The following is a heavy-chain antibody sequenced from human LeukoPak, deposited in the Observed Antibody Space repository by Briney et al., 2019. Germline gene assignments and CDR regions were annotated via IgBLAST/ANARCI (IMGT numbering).Heavy chain of an antibody. D-gene: IGHD6-6*01. CDR3: ARVKGSPSSTFYFDY. J-gene: IGHJ4*02. CDR2: ISSSSSYI. V-gene: IGHV3-21*01. CDR1: GLTFSSYS. Sequence: GGSLRLSCAASGLTFSSYSMNWVRQAPGKGLEWVSSISSSSSYIYYADSVKGRFTISRDNAKNSLYLQMNSLRAEDTAVYYCARVKGSPSSTFYFDYWGQGTLVTVSS.